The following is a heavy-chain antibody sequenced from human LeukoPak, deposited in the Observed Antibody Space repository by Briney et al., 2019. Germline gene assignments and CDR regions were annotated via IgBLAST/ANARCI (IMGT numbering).Heavy chain of an antibody. V-gene: IGHV4-4*07. CDR3: ARVDFWSGSDY. D-gene: IGHD3-3*01. J-gene: IGHJ4*02. CDR1: GGSISSYY. CDR2: IYTSGST. Sequence: PSEALSLTCTVSGGSISSYYWSWIRQPAGKGLEWIGRIYTSGSTNYNPSLKSRVTMSVDTSKNQFSLRLSSVTAADTAVYYCARVDFWSGSDYWGQGTLVTVSS.